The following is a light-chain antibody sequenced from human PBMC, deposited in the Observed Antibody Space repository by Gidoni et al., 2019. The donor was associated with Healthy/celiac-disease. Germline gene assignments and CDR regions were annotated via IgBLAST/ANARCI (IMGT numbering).Light chain of an antibody. V-gene: IGLV3-1*01. Sequence: SYEPTQPPSVSVSPGQTASITCSGDKLGDKYACWYQQKPGQSPVLVIYQDSKRPSGIPERFSGSNSGNTATLTISGTQAMDEADYYCQAWDSSPRNVVFGGGTKLTVL. CDR1: KLGDKY. CDR2: QDS. CDR3: QAWDSSPRNVV. J-gene: IGLJ2*01.